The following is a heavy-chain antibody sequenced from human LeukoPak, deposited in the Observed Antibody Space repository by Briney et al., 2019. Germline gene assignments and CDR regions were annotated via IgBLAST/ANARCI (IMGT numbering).Heavy chain of an antibody. Sequence: ASVKVSCKASGYTLTNYGISWVRQAPGQGLEWMGWISGYYGNANYAQKLHDRVTMTRDTFTNTAYMELRSLRSDDTAVYYCARVPPSAHQLFSSDYWGQGTQVTVSS. CDR2: ISGYYGNA. CDR3: ARVPPSAHQLFSSDY. V-gene: IGHV1-18*01. CDR1: GYTLTNYG. J-gene: IGHJ4*02. D-gene: IGHD2-2*01.